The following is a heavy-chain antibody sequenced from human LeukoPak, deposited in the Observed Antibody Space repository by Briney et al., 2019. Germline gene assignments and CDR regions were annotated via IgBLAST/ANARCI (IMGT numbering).Heavy chain of an antibody. CDR3: ARDHHDVLTGYYSNYYNYYYMDV. Sequence: GGSLRLSCVASGCTFNSYWMSWVRQAPGKGLEWVANINEDGTEKYYVDSWRGRFTLSRDNAENSLYLQMSSLRAEDTAVYYCARDHHDVLTGYYSNYYNYYYMDVWGKGTTVTVSS. CDR2: INEDGTEK. J-gene: IGHJ6*03. D-gene: IGHD3-9*01. V-gene: IGHV3-7*01. CDR1: GCTFNSYW.